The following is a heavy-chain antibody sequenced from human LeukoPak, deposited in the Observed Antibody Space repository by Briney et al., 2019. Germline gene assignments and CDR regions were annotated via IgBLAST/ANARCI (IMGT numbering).Heavy chain of an antibody. D-gene: IGHD3-10*01. J-gene: IGHJ4*02. Sequence: PSETLSLTCTVSGGSISSSSYYWGWIRQSPGKGLEWIGSIHYSGSTYYNPSLKSRVTVSVDTSKNQFSLKLSSVTAADTAVYYCARHGYYYGSGSYSFDYWGQGTLVTVSS. CDR2: IHYSGST. CDR1: GGSISSSSYY. CDR3: ARHGYYYGSGSYSFDY. V-gene: IGHV4-39*01.